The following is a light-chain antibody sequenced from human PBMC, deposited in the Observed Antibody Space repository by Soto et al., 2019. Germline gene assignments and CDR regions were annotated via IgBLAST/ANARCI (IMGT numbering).Light chain of an antibody. CDR1: SSDVGGNHY. CDR2: DVS. V-gene: IGLV2-14*03. Sequence: ALTRPASVSGSPGQSITISCTGTSSDVGGNHYVSWYQHHPGKAPKLMIYDVSNRPPGVSYRFSGSKSGNTASLTISGLQAADEADYYCTSYTITNTYVFGTGTKVTVL. CDR3: TSYTITNTYV. J-gene: IGLJ1*01.